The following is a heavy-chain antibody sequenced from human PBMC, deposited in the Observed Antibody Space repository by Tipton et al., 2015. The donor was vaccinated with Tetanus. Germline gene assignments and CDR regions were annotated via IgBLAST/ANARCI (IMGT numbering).Heavy chain of an antibody. Sequence: SLRLSCAASGFSFDDYVMHWVRQVPGKGLEWVSGISGGASYYADSVKGRFTISRDNSKSTLYLQVHSLRVEDTAIYFCAKGRAAATYFFDYWGQGTPVTVSS. CDR2: ISGGAS. CDR3: AKGRAAATYFFDY. V-gene: IGHV3-23*01. CDR1: GFSFDDYV. D-gene: IGHD6-25*01. J-gene: IGHJ4*02.